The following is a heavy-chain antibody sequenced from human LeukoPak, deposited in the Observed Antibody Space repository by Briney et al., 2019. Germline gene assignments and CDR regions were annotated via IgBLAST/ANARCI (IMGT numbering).Heavy chain of an antibody. V-gene: IGHV1-24*01. CDR2: FDPEDGET. D-gene: IGHD6-13*01. J-gene: IGHJ6*03. CDR1: GYTLTELS. CDR3: ATAAYGPRTIAAAGTGSGPLIYHYYYMDV. Sequence: ASVKVSCKVSGYTLTELSMHWVRQAPGKGLERMGGFDPEDGETIYAQKLQGRVTMTEDTSTDAAYMELSSLRSEDTAVYYCATAAYGPRTIAAAGTGSGPLIYHYYYMDVWGKGTTVTVSS.